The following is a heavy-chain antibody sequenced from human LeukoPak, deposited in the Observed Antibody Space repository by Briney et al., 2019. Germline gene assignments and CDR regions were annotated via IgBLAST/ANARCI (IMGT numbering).Heavy chain of an antibody. Sequence: SETLSLTCTVSGGSINSYYWSWIRQPPGKALEWVGYIYYSGSTNYNPSLKSRLTISVDTSKNQFSLKLTSVTAADTVVYYCASSRGVVTAYDIWGQGTMVTVSS. CDR2: IYYSGST. V-gene: IGHV4-59*01. CDR3: ASSRGVVTAYDI. D-gene: IGHD2-21*02. J-gene: IGHJ3*02. CDR1: GGSINSYY.